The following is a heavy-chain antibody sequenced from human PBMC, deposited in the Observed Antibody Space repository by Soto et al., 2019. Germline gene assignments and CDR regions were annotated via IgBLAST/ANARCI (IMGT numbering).Heavy chain of an antibody. CDR3: ARGGDYRLHYMDV. Sequence: PSETLSLTCSVSGGSISSDYWNWIRQPPGKGPEWIGYIYYSGSTTYNPSLKSRVTISVDASRSHFSLKLSSVTAADTAMYYCARGGDYRLHYMDVWGKGTTVTVSS. CDR1: GGSISSDY. V-gene: IGHV4-59*01. J-gene: IGHJ6*03. CDR2: IYYSGST. D-gene: IGHD4-17*01.